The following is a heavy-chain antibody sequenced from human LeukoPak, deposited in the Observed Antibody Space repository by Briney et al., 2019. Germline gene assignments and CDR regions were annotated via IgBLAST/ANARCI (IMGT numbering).Heavy chain of an antibody. CDR3: AKDAGVAGRIRAFDY. Sequence: GGSLRLSRAASGFTFSSYAMSWVRQSPGKGLEWVSALSGGGGSTYYAYYTDSVKGRFTISRDNSKNTLYLQMNSLRAEDTAVYYCAKDAGVAGRIRAFDYWGQGTLVTVSS. J-gene: IGHJ4*02. V-gene: IGHV3-23*01. D-gene: IGHD6-19*01. CDR2: LSGGGGST. CDR1: GFTFSSYA.